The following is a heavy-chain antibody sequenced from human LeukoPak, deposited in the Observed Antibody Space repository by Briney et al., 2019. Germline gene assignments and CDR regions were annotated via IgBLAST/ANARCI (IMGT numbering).Heavy chain of an antibody. CDR2: IYTSGST. CDR1: GGSFSSGSFY. J-gene: IGHJ4*02. Sequence: SETLSLTCTVSGGSFSSGSFYWSWIRQPAGKGLEWIGRIYTSGSTNYNPSLKSRVTISVDTSKNQFSLKLSSVTAADTAVYYCARDHATSSSWYGHGYWGQGTLVTVSS. D-gene: IGHD6-13*01. CDR3: ARDHATSSSWYGHGY. V-gene: IGHV4-61*02.